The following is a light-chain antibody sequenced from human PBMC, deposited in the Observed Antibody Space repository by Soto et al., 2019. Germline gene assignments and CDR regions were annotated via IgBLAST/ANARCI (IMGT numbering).Light chain of an antibody. V-gene: IGKV3-15*01. CDR1: QSVSSN. J-gene: IGKJ4*01. CDR2: GAS. Sequence: EIVMTQSPATLSVSPGERATLSCRASQSVSSNLAWYQQKPGQAPRLLIYGASTRATGIPARFSGSGSATEFTLTIRSLQSEDFAVDYWQQYNNWPLALTFGGGTKVEIK. CDR3: QQYNNWPLALT.